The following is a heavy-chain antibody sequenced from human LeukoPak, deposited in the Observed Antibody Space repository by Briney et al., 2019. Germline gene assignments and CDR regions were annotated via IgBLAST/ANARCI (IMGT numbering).Heavy chain of an antibody. D-gene: IGHD3-22*01. CDR2: IYYSGST. Sequence: SETLSLTCTVPGGSISSYYWSWIRQPPGKGLEWIGYIYYSGSTNYNPSLKSRVTISVDTSKNQFSLKLSSVTAADTAVYYCARGRARYYDSWFDPWGQGTLVTVSS. V-gene: IGHV4-59*01. CDR1: GGSISSYY. CDR3: ARGRARYYDSWFDP. J-gene: IGHJ5*02.